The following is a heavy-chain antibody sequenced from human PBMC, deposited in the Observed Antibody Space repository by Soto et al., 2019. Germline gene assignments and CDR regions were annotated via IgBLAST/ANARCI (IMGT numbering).Heavy chain of an antibody. CDR3: ARGGITMVRGVIIRPFDY. D-gene: IGHD3-10*01. CDR1: GGSISSGGYF. CDR2: IYYSGST. Sequence: PSETLSLTCTVSGGSISSGGYFWSWIRQHPGKGLEWIGFIYYSGSTYYNPSLKSRVTISVDTSKNQFSLKLSSVTAADTAVYYCARGGITMVRGVIIRPFDYWGQGTLVTVSS. J-gene: IGHJ4*02. V-gene: IGHV4-31*03.